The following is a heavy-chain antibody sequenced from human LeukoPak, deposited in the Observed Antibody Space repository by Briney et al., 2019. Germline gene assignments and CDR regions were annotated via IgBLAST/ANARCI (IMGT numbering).Heavy chain of an antibody. CDR2: IYYSGST. CDR3: ARPGSGWSLGI. J-gene: IGHJ3*02. V-gene: IGHV4-39*01. CDR1: GGSISSSSYY. D-gene: IGHD6-19*01. Sequence: SETLSLTCTVSGGSISSSSYYWGWIRQPPGKGLEWIGSIYYSGSTYYNPSLKSRVTISVDTSKNQFSLKLSSVTAADTAVYYCARPGSGWSLGIWGQGTMVTVSS.